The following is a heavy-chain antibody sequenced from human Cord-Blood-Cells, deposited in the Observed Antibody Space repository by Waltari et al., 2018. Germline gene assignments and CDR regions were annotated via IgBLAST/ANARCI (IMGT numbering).Heavy chain of an antibody. Sequence: QVQLQQWGAGLLKPSEPLSLTCAVYGGSFSGYYWSWIRQPPGKGLEWIGEINHSGSTNYNPSLKSRVTISVDTSKNQFSLKLSSVTAADTAVYYCARGIRGDWYFDLWGSGTLVTVSS. V-gene: IGHV4-34*01. CDR1: GGSFSGYY. J-gene: IGHJ2*01. CDR3: ARGIRGDWYFDL. CDR2: INHSGST.